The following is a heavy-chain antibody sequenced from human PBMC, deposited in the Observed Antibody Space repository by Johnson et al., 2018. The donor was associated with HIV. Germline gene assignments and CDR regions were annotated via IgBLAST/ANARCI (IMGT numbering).Heavy chain of an antibody. V-gene: IGHV3-30*02. D-gene: IGHD3-22*01. CDR3: ARDSDSLYAFDI. Sequence: QVQLVESGGGVVQPGGSLRLSCAASGFTFSSYGMHWVRQAPGKGLEWVAFIRYDGSNKYYADSVKGRFTISRDNSKNTLYLQMNSLRAEDTAVYYCARDSDSLYAFDIWGQGTVVTVSS. CDR1: GFTFSSYG. CDR2: IRYDGSNK. J-gene: IGHJ3*02.